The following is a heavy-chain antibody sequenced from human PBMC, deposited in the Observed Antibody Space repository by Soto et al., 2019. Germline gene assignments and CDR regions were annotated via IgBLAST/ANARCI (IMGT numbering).Heavy chain of an antibody. CDR3: AKTGLPRDRITFGGLIVNGWFDP. J-gene: IGHJ5*02. D-gene: IGHD3-16*02. CDR1: GFTFSSYA. V-gene: IGHV3-23*01. Sequence: GGSLRFSCAASGFTFSSYAMSWVRQAPGKGLEWVSIISGSGGNTYYTDSVKGRCTISRDNSKNTLYLQMNSLRAEDTAIYYCAKTGLPRDRITFGGLIVNGWFDPWGQGTLVTVSS. CDR2: ISGSGGNT.